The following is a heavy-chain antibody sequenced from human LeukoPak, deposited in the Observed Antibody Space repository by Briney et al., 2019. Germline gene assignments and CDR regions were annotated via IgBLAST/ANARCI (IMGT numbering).Heavy chain of an antibody. CDR3: ARGVIGKTSSSSTLHDY. CDR1: GGSFSGYY. Sequence: SETLSLTCAVYGGSFSGYYWSWIRQPPGKGLEWIGEINHSGSTNYNPSLKSRVTISVDTSKYQFSPKLSSVTAADTAVYYCARGVIGKTSSSSTLHDYWGQGTLVTVSS. V-gene: IGHV4-34*01. J-gene: IGHJ4*02. D-gene: IGHD6-6*01. CDR2: INHSGST.